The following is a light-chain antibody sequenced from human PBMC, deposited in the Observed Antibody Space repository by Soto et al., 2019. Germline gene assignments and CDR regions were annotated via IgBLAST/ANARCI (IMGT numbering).Light chain of an antibody. CDR1: QSMTSY. V-gene: IGKV1-39*01. J-gene: IGKJ1*01. CDR3: QQSYSTPRT. Sequence: DIQMTQSPSSLSASVGARVTITCRASQSMTSYLNWYQQKPGKAPKLLIYAASSLQSGVPSRFSGSGSGTDFTLTISSLQPEDFAAYYCQQSYSTPRTFGQGTKVEIK. CDR2: AAS.